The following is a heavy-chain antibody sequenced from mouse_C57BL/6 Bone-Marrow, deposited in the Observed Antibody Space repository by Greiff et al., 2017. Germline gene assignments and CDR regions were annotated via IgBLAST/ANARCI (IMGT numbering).Heavy chain of an antibody. D-gene: IGHD2-3*01. V-gene: IGHV14-4*01. Sequence: EVKLQESGAELVRPGASVKLSCTASGFNIKDDYMHWVAQRPEQGLEWIGWIAPGNGDTEYASKFQGKATITADTAANTAYLQLSSLTSEDTAVYYCTNDDYYGDYWGQGTTLTVSS. CDR2: IAPGNGDT. CDR1: GFNIKDDY. J-gene: IGHJ2*01. CDR3: TNDDYYGDY.